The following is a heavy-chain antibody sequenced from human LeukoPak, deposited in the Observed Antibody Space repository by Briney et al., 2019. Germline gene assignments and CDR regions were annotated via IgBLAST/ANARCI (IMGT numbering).Heavy chain of an antibody. V-gene: IGHV3-48*03. D-gene: IGHD1-26*01. J-gene: IGHJ4*02. Sequence: GGSLRLSCAASGFTFSSYEMNWVRQAPGKGLEWVSYISGSGSTIYYADSVKGRFTISRDNAKNSLYLQMNSLRAEDTAVYYCARDLGAMGFDYWGQGTLVTVSS. CDR2: ISGSGSTI. CDR1: GFTFSSYE. CDR3: ARDLGAMGFDY.